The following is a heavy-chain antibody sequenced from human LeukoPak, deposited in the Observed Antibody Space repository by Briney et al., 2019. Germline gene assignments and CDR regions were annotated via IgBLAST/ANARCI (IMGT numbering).Heavy chain of an antibody. Sequence: GGALRLSCAASGFTFDDYAMHWVRPAPGKGLEWVSLISGDGGSTYYADSVKGRFTISRDNSKNSLYLQMNSLRTEDTALYYCAKDIAAAGTHNWFDPWGQGTLVTVSS. CDR1: GFTFDDYA. J-gene: IGHJ5*02. V-gene: IGHV3-43*02. CDR3: AKDIAAAGTHNWFDP. D-gene: IGHD6-13*01. CDR2: ISGDGGST.